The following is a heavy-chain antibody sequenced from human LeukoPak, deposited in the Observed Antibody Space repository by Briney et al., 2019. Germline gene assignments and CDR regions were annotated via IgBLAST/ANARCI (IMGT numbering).Heavy chain of an antibody. CDR3: ARGNCSSSSCYTDFDY. CDR2: ISSSGSTI. V-gene: IGHV3-11*04. CDR1: GFTFSDYY. D-gene: IGHD2-2*02. J-gene: IGHJ4*02. Sequence: GGSLRLSCAASGFTFSDYYMSWIRQAPGKGLEWVSYISSSGSTIYYADSVKGRFTISRDNAKNSLYLQMNSLRAEDTAVYYCARGNCSSSSCYTDFDYWGQGTLVTVSS.